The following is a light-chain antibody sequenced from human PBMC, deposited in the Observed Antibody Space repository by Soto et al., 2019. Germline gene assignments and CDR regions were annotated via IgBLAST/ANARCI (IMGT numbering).Light chain of an antibody. J-gene: IGKJ4*01. Sequence: DIVMTQSPATLSVSPGERSTLACRASHNIGSNLAWYQHTPGQAPRLLIIGASTRASDFPARFSGSGSGTDFTLTITSLQSEDFAVYFCQQYYNWPLTFGGGTKVDIK. CDR3: QQYYNWPLT. CDR1: HNIGSN. CDR2: GAS. V-gene: IGKV3-15*01.